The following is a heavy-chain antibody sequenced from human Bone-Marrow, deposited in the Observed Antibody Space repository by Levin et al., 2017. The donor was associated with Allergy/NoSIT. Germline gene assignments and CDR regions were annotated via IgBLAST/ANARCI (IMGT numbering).Heavy chain of an antibody. V-gene: IGHV3-23*01. J-gene: IGHJ4*02. CDR3: AKEGLAVAGYYFDS. CDR1: GFTFSSYA. Sequence: GESLKISCAASGFTFSSYAMILVRQAPGKGLEWVSSISGSGTITHYAESVKGRFTISRDISKNMLHLQMNSLRAEDTAIYFCAKEGLAVAGYYFDSWGQGTLVTVSS. D-gene: IGHD6-19*01. CDR2: ISGSGTIT.